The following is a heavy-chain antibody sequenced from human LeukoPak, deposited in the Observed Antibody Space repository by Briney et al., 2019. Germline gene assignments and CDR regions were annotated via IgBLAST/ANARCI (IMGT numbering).Heavy chain of an antibody. J-gene: IGHJ4*02. CDR3: ARQRGIAVAGPFDY. Sequence: RGESLKISCKGSGYSFTSYWIGWVRQMPGKGLEWRGIIYPGDSDTRYSPSFQGQVTISADKSISPAYLQWSSLKASDTAMYYCARQRGIAVAGPFDYWGQGTLVTVSS. V-gene: IGHV5-51*01. CDR2: IYPGDSDT. D-gene: IGHD6-19*01. CDR1: GYSFTSYW.